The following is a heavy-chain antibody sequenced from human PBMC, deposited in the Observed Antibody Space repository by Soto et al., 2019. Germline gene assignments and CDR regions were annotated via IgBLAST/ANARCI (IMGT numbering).Heavy chain of an antibody. Sequence: ASVKVSCKASGYTFTSYVLHWVRQAPGQGLEWMGWINAGNGNTKYSQNFQGRVTITRDTSASTVYMELSSLRSEDTAEYYCARAREHYYYYMDVWGKGTTVTVSS. D-gene: IGHD1-26*01. CDR1: GYTFTSYV. CDR2: INAGNGNT. V-gene: IGHV1-3*01. CDR3: ARAREHYYYYMDV. J-gene: IGHJ6*03.